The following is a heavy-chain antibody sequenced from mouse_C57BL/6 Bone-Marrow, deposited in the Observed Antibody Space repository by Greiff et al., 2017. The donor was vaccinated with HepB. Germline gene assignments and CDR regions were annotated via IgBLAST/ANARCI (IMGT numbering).Heavy chain of an antibody. J-gene: IGHJ2*01. D-gene: IGHD2-3*01. V-gene: IGHV1-26*01. Sequence: VQLQQSGPELVKPGASVKISCKASGYTFTDYYMNWVKQSHGKSLEWIGDINPNNGGTSYNQKFKGKATLTVDKSSSTAYMELRSLTSEDSAVYYCARRGWLLPGYWGQGTTLTVSS. CDR3: ARRGWLLPGY. CDR1: GYTFTDYY. CDR2: INPNNGGT.